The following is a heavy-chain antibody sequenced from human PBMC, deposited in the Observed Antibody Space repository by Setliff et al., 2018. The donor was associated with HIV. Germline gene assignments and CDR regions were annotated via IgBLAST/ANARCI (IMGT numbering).Heavy chain of an antibody. D-gene: IGHD2-15*01. CDR2: ISYDGSAT. CDR3: ARARGGNSEWSY. V-gene: IGHV3-30*04. CDR1: GFNFNKYA. J-gene: IGHJ4*02. Sequence: PGGSLRLSCVASGFNFNKYAMHWVRQAPGKGLECVGLISYDGSATYYADSVEGRFTISRDQYKNTLYLQMSTLRPEDTAVYYCARARGGNSEWSYWGQGTLVTVSS.